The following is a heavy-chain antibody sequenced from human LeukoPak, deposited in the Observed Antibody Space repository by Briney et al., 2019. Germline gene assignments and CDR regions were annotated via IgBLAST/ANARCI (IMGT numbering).Heavy chain of an antibody. CDR1: GFTFSNYG. J-gene: IGHJ4*02. D-gene: IGHD3-22*01. CDR2: IWYDGTNK. Sequence: GGSLRLSCAASGFTFSNYGMHWVRQAPGKGLECVALIWYDGTNKYYADSVKGRFTISRDNSKNTLYLQMNSLRAEDTAVYSCARDRRAYYYDNSGYLDSWGQGTLVTVSS. CDR3: ARDRRAYYYDNSGYLDS. V-gene: IGHV3-33*01.